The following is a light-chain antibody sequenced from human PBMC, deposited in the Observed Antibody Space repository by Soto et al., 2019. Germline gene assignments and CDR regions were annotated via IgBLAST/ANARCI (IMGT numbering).Light chain of an antibody. V-gene: IGKV3-20*01. CDR2: GTS. CDR3: QQYESSPIT. J-gene: IGKJ5*01. CDR1: QSLSNFF. Sequence: EIVLTQSPGILSLSPGAGATLSCRASQSLSNFFLAWYQQKPGQAPRLLIYGTSIRATGIPDRFSGSGSETDFTLTVNRLEPEDFAVYYCQQYESSPITFGQGTRLEIK.